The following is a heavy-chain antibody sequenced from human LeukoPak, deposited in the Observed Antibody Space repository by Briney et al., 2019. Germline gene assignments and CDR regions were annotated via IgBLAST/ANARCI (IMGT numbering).Heavy chain of an antibody. CDR2: IWYDGSNK. J-gene: IGHJ4*02. CDR1: GFTFSSYG. CDR3: ARDIWDNSGYYTDY. V-gene: IGHV3-33*01. D-gene: IGHD3-22*01. Sequence: GRSLRLSCAASGFTFSSYGMHWVRQAPGKGLEWVAVIWYDGSNKYYADSVKGRFTISRDNSKNTLYLQMNNLRAEDTALYYCARDIWDNSGYYTDYWGQGTLVTVSS.